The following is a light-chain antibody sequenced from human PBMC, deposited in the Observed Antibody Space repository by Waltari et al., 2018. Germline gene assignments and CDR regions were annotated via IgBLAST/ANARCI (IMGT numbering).Light chain of an antibody. V-gene: IGLV2-8*01. CDR2: DVT. J-gene: IGLJ2*01. Sequence: QSALTQPPSASGSPGQSVAISCTGTSSDIGRYNLVSWYQKDPGKAPKLIVYDVTKRPSVGLDRFSGSKSCNTASLIVSWLQAGDEADYYCSSYAGSGTVVFGGGTKLTVL. CDR1: SSDIGRYNL. CDR3: SSYAGSGTVV.